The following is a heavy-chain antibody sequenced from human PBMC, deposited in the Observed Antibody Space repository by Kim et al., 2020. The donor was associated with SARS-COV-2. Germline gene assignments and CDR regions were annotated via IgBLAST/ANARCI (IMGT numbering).Heavy chain of an antibody. J-gene: IGHJ5*02. CDR1: GGSISSSSYY. V-gene: IGHV4-39*07. CDR2: IYYSGST. Sequence: SETLSLTCTVSGGSISSSSYYWGWIRQPPGKGLEWIGSIYYSGSTYYNPSLKSRVTISVDTSKNQFSLKLSSVTAADTAVYYCARVESRSGSYYSDAKGSWFDPWGQGTLVTVSS. CDR3: ARVESRSGSYYSDAKGSWFDP. D-gene: IGHD3-10*01.